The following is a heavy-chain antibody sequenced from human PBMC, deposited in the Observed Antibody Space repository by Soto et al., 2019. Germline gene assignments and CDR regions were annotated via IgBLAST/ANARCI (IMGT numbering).Heavy chain of an antibody. J-gene: IGHJ5*02. CDR2: VENSGST. V-gene: IGHV4-61*01. D-gene: IGHD2-21*01. CDR1: GGSVSSESYY. Sequence: PPETLSLTCSVSGGSVSSESYYWSWIRQTPGKGLEWIGNVENSGSTKYNPSLKSRVTISVDTSKNQFSLKLSSVTGADTAVYYCARERGDSHWIDPWGQGTLVTVSS. CDR3: ARERGDSHWIDP.